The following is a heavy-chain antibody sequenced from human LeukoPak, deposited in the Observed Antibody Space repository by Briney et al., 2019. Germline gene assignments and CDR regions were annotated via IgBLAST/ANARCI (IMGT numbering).Heavy chain of an antibody. V-gene: IGHV3-30*04. CDR2: VRYDGNNP. D-gene: IGHD4-17*01. CDR1: GFTFSSYA. J-gene: IGHJ4*02. Sequence: GGSLRLSCAASGFTFSSYAMHWVRQAPGKGLDWVAFVRYDGNNPYYLASVKGRFTISRDNSKNTVLLQMNNLRLEDAAVYYCARGSRYGDYPYYCDFWGQGTLVTVSS. CDR3: ARGSRYGDYPYYCDF.